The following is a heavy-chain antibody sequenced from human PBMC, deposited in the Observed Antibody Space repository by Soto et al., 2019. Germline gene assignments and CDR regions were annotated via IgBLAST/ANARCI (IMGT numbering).Heavy chain of an antibody. V-gene: IGHV3-21*01. D-gene: IGHD3-3*01. J-gene: IGHJ3*02. Sequence: KTGGSLRLSCAASGFTFSSYSMNWVRQAPGKGLEWVSSISSSSSYIYYADSVKGRFTISRDNAKNSLYLQMNSLRAEDTAVYYCASYGLWVLRFSHDAFDIWGQGTMVTVSS. CDR2: ISSSSSYI. CDR1: GFTFSSYS. CDR3: ASYGLWVLRFSHDAFDI.